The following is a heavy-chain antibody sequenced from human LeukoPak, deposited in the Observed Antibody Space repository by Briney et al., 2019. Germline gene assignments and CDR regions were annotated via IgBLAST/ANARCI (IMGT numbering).Heavy chain of an antibody. CDR3: ARDAPGNTALDY. J-gene: IGHJ4*02. V-gene: IGHV3-74*01. CDR2: INGYGSST. D-gene: IGHD5-18*01. Sequence: PGGSLRLSCAPSGFTFISYWMHWVRQAPGKGLVWVSRINGYGSSTDFADSVKGRFTISRDNAKNTLYLQMNSLRAEDTAVYYCARDAPGNTALDYWGQGTLVTVSS. CDR1: GFTFISYW.